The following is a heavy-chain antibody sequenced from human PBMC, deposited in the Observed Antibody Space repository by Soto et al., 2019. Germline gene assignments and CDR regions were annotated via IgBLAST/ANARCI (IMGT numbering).Heavy chain of an antibody. Sequence: PSETLSLTCTVSGGSISSYYWSWMRQPPGEGLEWIGYIYYSGSTNYNPSLKSRVTISVDTSKNQFSLKLSSVTAADTAVYYCARVYEGYYYGMDVWGQGTTVTVSS. J-gene: IGHJ6*02. CDR3: ARVYEGYYYGMDV. V-gene: IGHV4-59*01. CDR1: GGSISSYY. D-gene: IGHD3-3*01. CDR2: IYYSGST.